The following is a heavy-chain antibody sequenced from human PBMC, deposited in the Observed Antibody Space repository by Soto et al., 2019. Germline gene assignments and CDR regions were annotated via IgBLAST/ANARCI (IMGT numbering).Heavy chain of an antibody. V-gene: IGHV1-69*01. CDR2: ITPIFNSA. CDR1: GGTFNNYA. J-gene: IGHJ4*02. D-gene: IGHD5-12*01. Sequence: QVQLVQSGAEVKRPGSSVKVSCKASGGTFNNYALSWVRQAPGQGLEWAGGITPIFNSANYAQKFQGRVTINADDSTSTAYMDLRSLRPDDTAVYYCAREVTVASYSFDFWGQGTLVTVAS. CDR3: AREVTVASYSFDF.